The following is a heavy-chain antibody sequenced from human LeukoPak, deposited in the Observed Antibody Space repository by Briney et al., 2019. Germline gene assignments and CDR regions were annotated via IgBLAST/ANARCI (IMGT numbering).Heavy chain of an antibody. CDR2: IYYSGST. V-gene: IGHV4-30-4*01. J-gene: IGHJ4*02. Sequence: SETLSLTCTVSGGSISSGDYYWSWIRQPPGKGLEWIGYIYYSGSTYYNPSLKSRVTISVDTSKNQFSLKLSSVTAADTAVYYCARANSGYDVEFDYWGQGTLVTVSS. D-gene: IGHD5-12*01. CDR3: ARANSGYDVEFDY. CDR1: GGSISSGDYY.